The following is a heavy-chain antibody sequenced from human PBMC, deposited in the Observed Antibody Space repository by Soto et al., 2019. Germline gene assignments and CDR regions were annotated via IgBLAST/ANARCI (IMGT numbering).Heavy chain of an antibody. CDR1: GFTFSSYA. CDR3: AKGMAAGGTFDY. J-gene: IGHJ4*02. Sequence: PGGSLRLSCAASGFTFSSYAMSWVRQAPGKGLEWVSAISASGGNTYYTDSVKGRFTISRDNSKNTLYLQMNSLRAEDTAVYYCAKGMAAGGTFDYWGQGTLVTVSS. CDR2: ISASGGNT. V-gene: IGHV3-23*01. D-gene: IGHD6-13*01.